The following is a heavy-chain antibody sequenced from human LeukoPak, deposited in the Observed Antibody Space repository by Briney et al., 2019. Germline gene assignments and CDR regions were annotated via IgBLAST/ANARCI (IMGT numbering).Heavy chain of an antibody. Sequence: GGSLRLSCAASGFPFSTYAMNWVRQAPGKGLEWVSVITGSGGFTQYADSVKGRFTISRDNSKNTVYLQMNSLRVEDTALYYCVRSLNYWGQGTLVTVSS. CDR1: GFPFSTYA. V-gene: IGHV3-23*01. CDR2: ITGSGGFT. J-gene: IGHJ4*02. CDR3: VRSLNY.